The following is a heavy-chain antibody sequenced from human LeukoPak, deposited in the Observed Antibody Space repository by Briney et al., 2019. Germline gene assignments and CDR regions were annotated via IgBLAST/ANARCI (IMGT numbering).Heavy chain of an antibody. J-gene: IGHJ3*02. CDR1: GRSISSYY. CDR3: ARGRKVGILTGYYFPPHDAFDI. Sequence: SEPLSLTRTVSGRSISSYYWSWMRQPAGKGLEWIGRIYTSGSTNYNPSLKSRVTMSVDTSKNQFSLKLSSVTAADTAVYYCARGRKVGILTGYYFPPHDAFDILGQGTMVTVSS. V-gene: IGHV4-4*07. D-gene: IGHD3-9*01. CDR2: IYTSGST.